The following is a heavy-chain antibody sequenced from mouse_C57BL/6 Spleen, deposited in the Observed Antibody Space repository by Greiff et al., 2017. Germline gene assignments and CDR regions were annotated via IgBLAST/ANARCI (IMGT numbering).Heavy chain of an antibody. V-gene: IGHV6-6*01. J-gene: IGHJ3*01. CDR1: GFTFSDAW. D-gene: IGHD1-1*01. CDR2: IRNKANNHAT. CDR3: TRHSLLRFPFAY. Sequence: DVKLVESGGGLVQPGGSMKLSCAASGFTFSDAWMDWVRQSPEKGLEWVAEIRNKANNHATYYAESVKGRFTISRDDSKSSVYLTMNSLRAEDTGIYYCTRHSLLRFPFAYWGQGTLVTVSA.